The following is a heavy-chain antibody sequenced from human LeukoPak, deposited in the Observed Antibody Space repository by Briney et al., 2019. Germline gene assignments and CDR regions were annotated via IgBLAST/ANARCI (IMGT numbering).Heavy chain of an antibody. Sequence: AGGSLRLPCAASGFTFRNHWMHWVRQTPGKGLVWVSRISSDGSSTTYADSVKGRSTISRDNAKNTLYLQMNNLRAEDTAMYYCARDQRVTGRPDIDYWGQGTLVIVSS. CDR2: ISSDGSST. CDR3: ARDQRVTGRPDIDY. D-gene: IGHD6-6*01. CDR1: GFTFRNHW. J-gene: IGHJ4*02. V-gene: IGHV3-74*03.